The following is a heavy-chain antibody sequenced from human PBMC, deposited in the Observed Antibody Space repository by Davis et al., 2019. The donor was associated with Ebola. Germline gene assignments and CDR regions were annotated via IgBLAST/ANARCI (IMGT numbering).Heavy chain of an antibody. CDR2: LYSSGST. J-gene: IGHJ6*04. D-gene: IGHD3-16*01. Sequence: GGSLRLSCAASGFTVRSNYMIWVRQAPGKGLEWVSLLYSSGSTFYADSVKGRFIISRDNYENTLYLQMNSLRVDDTAVYFCARDPSGGSGWSVGYYGMDVWGKGTTVTVSS. V-gene: IGHV3-53*01. CDR3: ARDPSGGSGWSVGYYGMDV. CDR1: GFTVRSNY.